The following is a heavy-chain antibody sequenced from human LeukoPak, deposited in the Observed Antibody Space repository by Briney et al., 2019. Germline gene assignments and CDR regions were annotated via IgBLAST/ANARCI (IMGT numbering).Heavy chain of an antibody. Sequence: GGSLRLSCAASGFTFSTYSMNWVRQAPGKGLEWVSYISSSISTMYYADSVKGRFTISRDNAKNSLYLQMNSLRAEDTAVYYCARDGDYYGSGSYYTHWGQGTLVTVSS. D-gene: IGHD3-10*01. CDR2: ISSSISTM. CDR3: ARDGDYYGSGSYYTH. CDR1: GFTFSTYS. V-gene: IGHV3-48*04. J-gene: IGHJ4*02.